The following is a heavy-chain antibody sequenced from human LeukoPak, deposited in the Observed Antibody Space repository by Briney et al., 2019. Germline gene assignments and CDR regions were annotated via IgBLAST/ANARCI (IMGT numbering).Heavy chain of an antibody. V-gene: IGHV1-46*01. CDR1: GYTFTSYY. J-gene: IGHJ4*02. Sequence: GASVKVSCKASGYTFTSYYMHWVRQAPGQGLEWIGIINPSGGSTSYAQKFQGRVTMTRDTSTSTVYMELSSLRSEDTAVYYCARGLIAARRGERGPFDYWGQGTLVTVSS. CDR3: ARGLIAARRGERGPFDY. D-gene: IGHD6-6*01. CDR2: INPSGGST.